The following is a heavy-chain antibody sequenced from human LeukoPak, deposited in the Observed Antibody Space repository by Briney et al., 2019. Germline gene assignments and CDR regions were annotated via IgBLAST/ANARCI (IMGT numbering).Heavy chain of an antibody. CDR1: GFTFSNYG. Sequence: GGSLRLSCAASGFTFSNYGMHWVRQAPGKGLEWVALIYYDGTNKYYADSVKGRFTISRDNSKNTLFLQMNSLRVEDTAVYYCARQSTVATDWWGQGTLVTVSS. V-gene: IGHV3-33*01. CDR3: ARQSTVATDW. CDR2: IYYDGTNK. D-gene: IGHD4-23*01. J-gene: IGHJ4*02.